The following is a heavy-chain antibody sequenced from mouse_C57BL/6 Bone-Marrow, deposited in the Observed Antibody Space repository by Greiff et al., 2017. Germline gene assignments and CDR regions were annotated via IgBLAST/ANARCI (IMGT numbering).Heavy chain of an antibody. CDR3: ARPYYSNYWYVDV. CDR2: IYPGSGST. V-gene: IGHV1-55*01. J-gene: IGHJ1*03. D-gene: IGHD2-5*01. CDR1: GYTFTSYW. Sequence: QVQLQQPGAELVKPGASVKMSCKASGYTFTSYWITWVKQRPGQGLEWIGDIYPGSGSTNYNEKFKSKATLTVDTCSSTAYMQRSSLTSEESAVYYCARPYYSNYWYVDVWGTGTTGTVSS.